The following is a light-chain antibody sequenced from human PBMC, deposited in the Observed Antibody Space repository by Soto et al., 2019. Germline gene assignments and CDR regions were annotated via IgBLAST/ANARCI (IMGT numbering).Light chain of an antibody. V-gene: IGKV1-5*03. CDR2: SAS. J-gene: IGKJ4*01. Sequence: DIQMTQSPSTLSASVGVRVIITCRASQSVSGWLAWYRQKPGKAPELLIYSASTLETGVPSRFSGSGSGTDFTLTVSSLQREDFATYYCQQYERYPLTFGGGTKVEIK. CDR3: QQYERYPLT. CDR1: QSVSGW.